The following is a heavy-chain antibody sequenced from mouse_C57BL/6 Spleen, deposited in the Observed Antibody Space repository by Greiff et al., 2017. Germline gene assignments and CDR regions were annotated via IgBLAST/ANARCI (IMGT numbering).Heavy chain of an antibody. CDR2: IWSGGST. CDR1: GFSLTSYG. CDR3: ARNPYSNLYWYFEV. D-gene: IGHD2-5*01. V-gene: IGHV2-2*01. Sequence: VQLQQSGPGLVQSSQSLSITCTVSGFSLTSYGVHWVRQSPGKGLEWLGVIWSGGSTDYNAAFISRLSISKDNSKSQVFFKMNILQADDTAIYYCARNPYSNLYWYFEVWGTGTTVTVSS. J-gene: IGHJ1*03.